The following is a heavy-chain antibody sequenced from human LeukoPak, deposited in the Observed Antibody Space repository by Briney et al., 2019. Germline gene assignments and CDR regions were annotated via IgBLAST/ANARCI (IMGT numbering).Heavy chain of an antibody. Sequence: PGGSLRLSCAASGFTFSSYAMHWVRQAPGKGLEWVAVISYDGSNKYYADSVKGRFTISRDNSKNTLYLQMNSLRAEDTAVYYCAKDPVDIVATTHRESYFDYWGQGTLVTVSS. J-gene: IGHJ4*02. V-gene: IGHV3-30-3*01. CDR1: GFTFSSYA. CDR2: ISYDGSNK. CDR3: AKDPVDIVATTHRESYFDY. D-gene: IGHD5-12*01.